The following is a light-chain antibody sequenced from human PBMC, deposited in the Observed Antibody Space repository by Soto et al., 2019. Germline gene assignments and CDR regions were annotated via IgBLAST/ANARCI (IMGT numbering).Light chain of an antibody. CDR2: DVP. Sequence: EIVLTQSPATLSLSPGERGTLSCRASESVTDYLAWYQQKPGQAPRLLVYDVPYRAAGIPTRFSGGGSGTDFTLTISNVEPEDFAVYYCQQRSDWPWTFGQGTKVDIK. V-gene: IGKV3-11*01. CDR3: QQRSDWPWT. CDR1: ESVTDY. J-gene: IGKJ1*01.